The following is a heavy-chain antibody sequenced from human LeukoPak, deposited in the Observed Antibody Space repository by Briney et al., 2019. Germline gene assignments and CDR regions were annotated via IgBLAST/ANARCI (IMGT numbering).Heavy chain of an antibody. CDR2: IYYSGST. CDR1: GGSISSYY. V-gene: IGHV4-59*01. CDR3: ARTLGLSRGYSYDR. D-gene: IGHD5-18*01. J-gene: IGHJ5*02. Sequence: PSETLSLSCTVSGGSISSYYWSWIRQPPGKGLEWIWYIYYSGSTNYNPSLKSRVTISVDTSKNQFSLKLSSVTAADTAVYYCARTLGLSRGYSYDRWGQGTLVTVSS.